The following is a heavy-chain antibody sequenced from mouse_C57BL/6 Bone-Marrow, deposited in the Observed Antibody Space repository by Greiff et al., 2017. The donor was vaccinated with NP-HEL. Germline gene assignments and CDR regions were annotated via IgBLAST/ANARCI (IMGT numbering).Heavy chain of an antibody. D-gene: IGHD1-1*01. CDR2: IDPNSSGT. CDR3: ERYYYGSGYFDY. Sequence: QVQLQQPGAELVKPGASVKLSCKASGYTFTNYWMHWVKQRPGRGLEWIGRIDPNSSGTKYNEKFKSKATLTVDKPSSTAYMQLSSLTSEESAVYYCERYYYGSGYFDYWGQGTTLTGSS. CDR1: GYTFTNYW. J-gene: IGHJ2*01. V-gene: IGHV1-72*01.